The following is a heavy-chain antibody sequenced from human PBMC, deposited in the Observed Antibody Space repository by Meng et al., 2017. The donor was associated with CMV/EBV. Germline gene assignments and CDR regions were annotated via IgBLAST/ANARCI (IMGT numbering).Heavy chain of an antibody. J-gene: IGHJ4*02. D-gene: IGHD6-13*01. V-gene: IGHV1-46*01. CDR3: ATHPKGAAGTVDY. CDR2: INPSGGST. CDR1: GYTFTSYY. Sequence: ASVPVSCQASGYTFTSYYMHWVRQAPGQRPEWMGIINPSGGSTSYAQKFQGRVTMTRDTSTSTVYMELSSLRSEDTAVYYCATHPKGAAGTVDYWGQGTLVTVSS.